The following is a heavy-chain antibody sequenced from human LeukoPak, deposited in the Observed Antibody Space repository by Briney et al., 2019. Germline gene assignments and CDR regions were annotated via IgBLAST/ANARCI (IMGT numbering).Heavy chain of an antibody. CDR2: INPSGGST. CDR1: GYTFTSYY. J-gene: IGHJ4*02. Sequence: ASVKVSCKASGYTFTSYYMHWVRQAPGQGLEWMGIINPSGGSTSYAQKFQGRVTMTRDTSTSTVYMELSSLRSEDTAVYYCARVGRYYGSGSYSPFDFWGQGTLVTVSS. V-gene: IGHV1-46*01. D-gene: IGHD3-10*01. CDR3: ARVGRYYGSGSYSPFDF.